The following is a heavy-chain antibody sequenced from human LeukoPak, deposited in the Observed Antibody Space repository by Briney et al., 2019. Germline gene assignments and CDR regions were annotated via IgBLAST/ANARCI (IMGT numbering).Heavy chain of an antibody. Sequence: PSETLSLTCTVSGGSISSSSYYWGWIRQPPGKGLEWIGSIYYSGSTYYNPSLKSRVTISVDTSKNQFSLKLSSVTAADTAVYYCARGWAARLRYFDRGWFDPWGQGTLVTVSS. J-gene: IGHJ5*02. CDR2: IYYSGST. D-gene: IGHD3-9*01. V-gene: IGHV4-39*07. CDR3: ARGWAARLRYFDRGWFDP. CDR1: GGSISSSSYY.